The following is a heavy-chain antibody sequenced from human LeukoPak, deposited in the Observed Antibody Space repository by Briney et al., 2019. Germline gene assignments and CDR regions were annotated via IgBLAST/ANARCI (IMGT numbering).Heavy chain of an antibody. V-gene: IGHV4-59*01. J-gene: IGHJ3*02. Sequence: SETLSLTCIIPSDAITSYWSWIRQPPGKGLEFLGYIFHTGIVKYNPSLGSRLTISLDTSKRQLSLRLTSVTAADTANYFCARRPRAPDIWGQGTMVIVSS. CDR2: IFHTGIV. CDR1: SDAITSY. CDR3: ARRPRAPDI.